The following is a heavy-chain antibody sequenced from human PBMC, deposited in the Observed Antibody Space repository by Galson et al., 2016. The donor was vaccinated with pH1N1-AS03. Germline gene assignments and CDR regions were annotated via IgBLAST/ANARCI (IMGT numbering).Heavy chain of an antibody. V-gene: IGHV4-39*02. CDR2: FWYNGDTYT. CDR3: AREVLVPSSPNYFDL. CDR1: GASISSSDSY. Sequence: LSLTCTVSGASISSSDSYWGWVRQLPGKGLEWIGTFWYNGDTYTFYNPSLKSRVTISADMSNNQVSLNVTSVTAADTAIYYCAREVLVPSSPNYFDLWGQGSRVTVSS. J-gene: IGHJ4*02. D-gene: IGHD1-26*01.